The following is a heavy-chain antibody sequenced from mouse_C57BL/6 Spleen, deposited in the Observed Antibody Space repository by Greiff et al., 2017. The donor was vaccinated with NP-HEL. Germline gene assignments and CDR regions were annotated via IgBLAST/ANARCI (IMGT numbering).Heavy chain of an antibody. Sequence: EVMLVESGGGLVKPGGSLKLSCAASGFTFSDYGMHWVRQAPEKGLEWVAYISSGSSTIYYADTVKGRFTISRDNAKNTLFLQMTSLRSEDTAMYYCARHTTAGFDYWGQGTTLTVSS. J-gene: IGHJ2*01. D-gene: IGHD1-2*01. V-gene: IGHV5-17*01. CDR2: ISSGSSTI. CDR3: ARHTTAGFDY. CDR1: GFTFSDYG.